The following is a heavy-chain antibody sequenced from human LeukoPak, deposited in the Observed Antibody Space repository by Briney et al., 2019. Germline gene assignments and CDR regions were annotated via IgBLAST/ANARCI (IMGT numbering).Heavy chain of an antibody. CDR1: GFIFSTYS. J-gene: IGHJ4*02. Sequence: GGSLRLSCTASGFIFSTYSMNWVRQAPGKGLEWVSYIRSDSSIIYYADSVKGRFTISRDNAKNSLYLQINSLRAEDTAVYFCARVQAGKWDFDYWGQGTLVTVSP. CDR2: IRSDSSII. V-gene: IGHV3-48*01. D-gene: IGHD2-8*01. CDR3: ARVQAGKWDFDY.